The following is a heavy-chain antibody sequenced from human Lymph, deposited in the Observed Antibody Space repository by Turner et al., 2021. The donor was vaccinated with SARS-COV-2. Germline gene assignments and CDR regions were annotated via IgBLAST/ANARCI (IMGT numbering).Heavy chain of an antibody. Sequence: EVQLVESGGGLVKPGGSLRLSCAASGFTFSSYSMNWVRQAPGKGLEWVSSISSSSSYIYYADSVKGRFTISRDNAKNSLYLKMNSLRAEDTAVYYCARGDYGDYGTVYFDYWGQGTLVTVSS. V-gene: IGHV3-21*01. D-gene: IGHD4-17*01. CDR2: ISSSSSYI. CDR1: GFTFSSYS. CDR3: ARGDYGDYGTVYFDY. J-gene: IGHJ4*02.